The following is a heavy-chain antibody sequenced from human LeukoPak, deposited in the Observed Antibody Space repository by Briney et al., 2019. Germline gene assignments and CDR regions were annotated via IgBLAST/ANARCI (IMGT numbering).Heavy chain of an antibody. D-gene: IGHD2-15*01. J-gene: IGHJ4*02. CDR2: ISYDGSNK. CDR3: AKGYCSGGSCYSVGDFDY. V-gene: IGHV3-30*18. CDR1: GFTFSSYG. Sequence: GRSLRLSCVASGFTFSSYGMHWVRQAPGKGLEWVAVISYDGSNKYYEDSVKGRFTISRDNSKNTLYLQMNSLRAEDTAVYYCAKGYCSGGSCYSVGDFDYWDQGTLVTVSS.